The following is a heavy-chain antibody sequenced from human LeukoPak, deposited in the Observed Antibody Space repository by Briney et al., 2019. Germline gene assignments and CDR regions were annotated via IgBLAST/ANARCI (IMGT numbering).Heavy chain of an antibody. Sequence: PGGSLRLSCAASGFTFSSYAMHWVRQAPGKGLEWVAVISYDGSNKYYADSVKGRFTISRDNSKNTLYLQMNSLRAEDTAVYYCAREMGSGSEFDYWGQGTLVTVSS. J-gene: IGHJ4*02. CDR3: AREMGSGSEFDY. V-gene: IGHV3-30*04. D-gene: IGHD6-19*01. CDR1: GFTFSSYA. CDR2: ISYDGSNK.